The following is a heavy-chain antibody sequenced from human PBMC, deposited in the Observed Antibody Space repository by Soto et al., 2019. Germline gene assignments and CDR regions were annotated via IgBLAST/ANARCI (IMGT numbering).Heavy chain of an antibody. Sequence: QVQLVESGGGVVQPGRSLRLSCAASGFTFSSYAMHWVRQAPGKGLEWVAVISYDGSNKYYADSVKGRFTISRDNSKNTLYLQMNSLRAEDTAVYYCARDLWDFYSSSSYYGMDVWGQGTTVTVSS. J-gene: IGHJ6*02. CDR2: ISYDGSNK. CDR3: ARDLWDFYSSSSYYGMDV. V-gene: IGHV3-30-3*01. D-gene: IGHD6-6*01. CDR1: GFTFSSYA.